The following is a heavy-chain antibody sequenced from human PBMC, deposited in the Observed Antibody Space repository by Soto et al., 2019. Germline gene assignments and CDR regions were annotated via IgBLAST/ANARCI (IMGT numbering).Heavy chain of an antibody. Sequence: EVQLVESGGGLVQPGGSLRLSCAASGFIFSSYWMHWVRQVPGKGLVWVSRINSDGSRTDYADSVKGRFTISRDNAKNIVYLQMNSLRAEDTAVYYCARAPVGGWYFDLWGRGTLVTVSA. CDR3: ARAPVGGWYFDL. V-gene: IGHV3-74*01. J-gene: IGHJ2*01. CDR2: INSDGSRT. CDR1: GFIFSSYW. D-gene: IGHD1-26*01.